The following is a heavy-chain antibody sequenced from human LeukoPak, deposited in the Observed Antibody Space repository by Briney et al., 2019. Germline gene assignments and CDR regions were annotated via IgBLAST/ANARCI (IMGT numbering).Heavy chain of an antibody. D-gene: IGHD6-6*01. V-gene: IGHV3-30*01. CDR1: GFTVSSYP. CDR3: ARDSPSRDSSDYMDV. CDR2: ISYDGSNK. J-gene: IGHJ6*03. Sequence: GGSLRLSCAASGFTVSSYPMHWVRQAPGKGLEWVAIISYDGSNKYYADSVKGRFTISRDNSKNTLYLQMNGPRAEDTAVYYCARDSPSRDSSDYMDVWGKGTTVTVSS.